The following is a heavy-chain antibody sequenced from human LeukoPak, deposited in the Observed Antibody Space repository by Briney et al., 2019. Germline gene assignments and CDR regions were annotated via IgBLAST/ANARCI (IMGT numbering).Heavy chain of an antibody. J-gene: IGHJ5*02. V-gene: IGHV3-11*01. D-gene: IGHD2-2*01. CDR2: ISSSGSTI. CDR1: GFTFSDYY. CDR3: ATAGGYCSSTSCSPPWFDP. Sequence: GGSLRLSCAASGFTFSDYYMSWIRQAPGKGLEWVPYISSSGSTIYYADSVKGRFTISRDNAKNSLYLQMNSLRAEDTAVYYCATAGGYCSSTSCSPPWFDPWGQGTLVTVSS.